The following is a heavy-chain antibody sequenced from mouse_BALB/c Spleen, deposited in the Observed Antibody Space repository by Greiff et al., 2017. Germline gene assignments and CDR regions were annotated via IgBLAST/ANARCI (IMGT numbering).Heavy chain of an antibody. J-gene: IGHJ2*01. D-gene: IGHD2-10*02. Sequence: QVHVKQPGAELVKPGASVKLSCKASGYTFTSYWMHWVKQRPGQGLEWIGEINPSNGRTNYNEKFKSKATLTVDKSSSTAYMQLSSLTSEDSAVYYCARVGYGNYAFDYWGQGTTLTVSS. CDR2: INPSNGRT. CDR3: ARVGYGNYAFDY. CDR1: GYTFTSYW. V-gene: IGHV1S81*02.